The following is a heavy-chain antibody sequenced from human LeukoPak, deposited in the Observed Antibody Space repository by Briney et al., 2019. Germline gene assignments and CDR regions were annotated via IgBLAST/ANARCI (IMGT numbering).Heavy chain of an antibody. V-gene: IGHV3-64D*09. CDR1: GFTFSRYP. CDR2: ISGNGGST. Sequence: PGGSLTLFCSASGFTFSRYPMRWVRPAPGKGLEYVSAISGNGGSTYYADSVKGRFTISRDNSKNTLYLQMSSLRTEDTAIYYCVKAQYDFWSGLDYWGQGTLVTVSS. CDR3: VKAQYDFWSGLDY. J-gene: IGHJ4*02. D-gene: IGHD3-3*01.